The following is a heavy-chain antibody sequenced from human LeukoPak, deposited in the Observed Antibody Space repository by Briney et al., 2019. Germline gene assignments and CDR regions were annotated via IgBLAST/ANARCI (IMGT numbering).Heavy chain of an antibody. J-gene: IGHJ5*02. CDR3: ARDVYYYDSSGFDP. CDR1: GFTVSSNY. D-gene: IGHD3-22*01. V-gene: IGHV3-53*01. Sequence: GGSLRLSCAASGFTVSSNYMSWVRQAPGKGLEWVSVIYSGGSTYYADSVKGRFTISRDNAKNSLYLQMNSLRAEDTAVYYCARDVYYYDSSGFDPWGQGTLVTVSP. CDR2: IYSGGST.